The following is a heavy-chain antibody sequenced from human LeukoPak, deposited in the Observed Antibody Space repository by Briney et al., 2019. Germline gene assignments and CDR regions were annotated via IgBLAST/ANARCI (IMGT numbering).Heavy chain of an antibody. V-gene: IGHV4-38-2*02. Sequence: PSETLSLTCAVSGYSISSGYYWGWIRPPPGEGLEWIGSIYHSGSTYYNPSLKSRVTISVDTSKNQFSLKLSSVTAADAAIYYCARERSSSSDYWGQGTLVTVSS. J-gene: IGHJ4*02. D-gene: IGHD6-6*01. CDR2: IYHSGST. CDR1: GYSISSGYY. CDR3: ARERSSSSDY.